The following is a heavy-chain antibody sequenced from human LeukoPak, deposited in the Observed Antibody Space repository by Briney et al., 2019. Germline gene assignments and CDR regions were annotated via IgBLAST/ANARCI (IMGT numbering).Heavy chain of an antibody. D-gene: IGHD2-21*01. CDR2: ISGSGGST. Sequence: GGSLRLSCAASGFTFSSYAMSWVRQAPGKGLEWVSGISGSGGSTYYADSVKGRFTISRDNSKNTLYLQMNSLRAEDTAVYYCAKEVTYVLWSSDPNYFDSWGQGTLVT. J-gene: IGHJ4*02. CDR1: GFTFSSYA. V-gene: IGHV3-23*01. CDR3: AKEVTYVLWSSDPNYFDS.